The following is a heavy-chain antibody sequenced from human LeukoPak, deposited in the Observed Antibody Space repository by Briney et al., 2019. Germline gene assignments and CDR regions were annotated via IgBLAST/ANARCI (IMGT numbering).Heavy chain of an antibody. D-gene: IGHD6-13*01. CDR1: GFTFSSYG. J-gene: IGHJ4*02. V-gene: IGHV3-30*02. CDR2: IRYDGSNK. Sequence: PGGSLRLSCAASGFTFSSYGMHWVRQAPGKGLEWVAFIRYDGSNKYYADSVKGRFTISRDNSKNTLYLQMNSLRAEDTAVYYCAKSLAGTLFVYWGQGTLVTVSS. CDR3: AKSLAGTLFVY.